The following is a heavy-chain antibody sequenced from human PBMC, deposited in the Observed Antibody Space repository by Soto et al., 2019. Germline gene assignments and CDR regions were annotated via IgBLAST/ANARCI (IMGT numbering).Heavy chain of an antibody. CDR1: GFTFSDYY. CDR2: ISGSGITI. CDR3: ARVFHFGMDV. J-gene: IGHJ6*02. Sequence: GGSLRLSCAASGFTFSDYYMGWIRQAPGKGLEWISYISGSGITIYYADSVEGRFTISRDNAKNSLFLQMNSLRAEDTAVYYCARVFHFGMDVWGPGTTVTVSS. V-gene: IGHV3-11*01.